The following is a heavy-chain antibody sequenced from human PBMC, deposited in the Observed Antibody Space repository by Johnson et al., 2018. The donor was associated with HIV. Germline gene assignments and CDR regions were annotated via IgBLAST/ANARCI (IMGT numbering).Heavy chain of an antibody. CDR1: GFTFSSYG. Sequence: QVQLVESGGGVVQPGGSLRLSCAASGFTFSSYGMYWVRQAPGKGLEWVAFIRYDGSNKYYADSVKGRFTISRDNSKNTLYLQMNSLRAEDTAVYYCAKGIFNYGDKGGDAFDIWGQGTMVTVSS. J-gene: IGHJ3*02. V-gene: IGHV3-30*02. CDR3: AKGIFNYGDKGGDAFDI. D-gene: IGHD4/OR15-4a*01. CDR2: IRYDGSNK.